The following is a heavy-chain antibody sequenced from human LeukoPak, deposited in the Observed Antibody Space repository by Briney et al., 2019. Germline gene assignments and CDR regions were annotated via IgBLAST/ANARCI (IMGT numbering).Heavy chain of an antibody. CDR1: GGSISSGGYS. CDR2: IYYSGST. CDR3: ARSYANSVPSPFDY. J-gene: IGHJ4*02. Sequence: KASQTLSLTCAVSGGSISSGGYSWSWIRQPPGKGLEWIGYIYYSGSTYYNPSLKSRVTISVDTSKNQFSLKLSSVTAADTAVYYCARSYANSVPSPFDYWGQGTLVTVSS. D-gene: IGHD1-26*01. V-gene: IGHV4-30-2*05.